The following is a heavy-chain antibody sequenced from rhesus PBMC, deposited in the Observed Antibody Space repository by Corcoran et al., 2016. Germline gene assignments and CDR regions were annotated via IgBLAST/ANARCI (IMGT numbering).Heavy chain of an antibody. CDR1: GGSISSNY. Sequence: QVQLQESGPGLVKPSETLSLTCAVSGGSISSNYWSWIRQPPGKVLEWVGRIYGRGDTTNCNPSLKSRFTISKDTSKNPFSLKLSSVTAADTAVYYCAKSSGWYGRVDYWGQGVLVTVSS. D-gene: IGHD6-31*01. V-gene: IGHV4-160*01. CDR2: IYGRGDTT. CDR3: AKSSGWYGRVDY. J-gene: IGHJ4*01.